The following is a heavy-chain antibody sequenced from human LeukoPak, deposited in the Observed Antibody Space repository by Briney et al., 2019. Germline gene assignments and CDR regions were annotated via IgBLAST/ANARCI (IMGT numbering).Heavy chain of an antibody. J-gene: IGHJ6*02. Sequence: GASVKVSCKASGYTFTSYGISWVRQAPGQGLEWMGGIIPIFGTANYAQKFQGRVTITADESTSTAYMELSSLRSEDTAVYYCASTVAGVYYYYYGMDVWGQGTTVTVSS. D-gene: IGHD6-19*01. CDR1: GYTFTSYG. CDR3: ASTVAGVYYYYYGMDV. CDR2: IIPIFGTA. V-gene: IGHV1-69*13.